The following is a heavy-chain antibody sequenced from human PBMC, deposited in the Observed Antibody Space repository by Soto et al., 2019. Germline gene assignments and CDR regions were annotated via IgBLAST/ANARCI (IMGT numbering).Heavy chain of an antibody. D-gene: IGHD2-2*01. CDR3: ARDRYCSSTSCTRGSGSYYNMRYYYGMDV. CDR1: GFTFSSYA. J-gene: IGHJ6*02. CDR2: ISYDGSNK. V-gene: IGHV3-30-3*01. Sequence: GGSLRLSCAASGFTFSSYAMHWVRQAPGKGLEWVAVISYDGSNKYYADSVKGRFTISRDNSKNTLYLQMDSLRAEDTAVYYCARDRYCSSTSCTRGSGSYYNMRYYYGMDVWGQGTTVTVSS.